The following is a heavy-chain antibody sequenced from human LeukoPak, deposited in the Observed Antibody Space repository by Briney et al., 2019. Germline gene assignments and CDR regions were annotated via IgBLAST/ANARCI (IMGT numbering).Heavy chain of an antibody. CDR2: ISSSSSTI. Sequence: GGSLRLSCAASGFTFSSYSMNWVRQAPGKGLEWVSYISSSSSTIYYADAVRGRFTISRDNAKNSLYLQMNSLRAEDTAVYYCARARYGDYFGDAFDIWGQGTMVTVSS. J-gene: IGHJ3*02. V-gene: IGHV3-48*01. CDR1: GFTFSSYS. D-gene: IGHD4-17*01. CDR3: ARARYGDYFGDAFDI.